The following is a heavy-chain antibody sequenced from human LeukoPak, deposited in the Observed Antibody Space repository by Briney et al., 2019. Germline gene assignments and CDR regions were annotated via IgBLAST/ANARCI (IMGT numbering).Heavy chain of an antibody. CDR3: ARVASSGSYASYFDY. J-gene: IGHJ4*02. CDR2: IIPIFGTA. V-gene: IGHV1-69*05. Sequence: SVKVSCKASGGTFSSYAISWVRQAPRQGLEWMGGIIPIFGTANYAQKFQGRVTITTDESTSTAYMELSSLRSEDTAVYYCARVASSGSYASYFDYWGQGTLVTVSS. D-gene: IGHD1-26*01. CDR1: GGTFSSYA.